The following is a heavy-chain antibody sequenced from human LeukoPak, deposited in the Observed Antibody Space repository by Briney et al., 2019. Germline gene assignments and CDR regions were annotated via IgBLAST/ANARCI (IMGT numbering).Heavy chain of an antibody. CDR3: ARDRGDYDIAPYYYYYMDV. D-gene: IGHD3-22*01. CDR1: GGSIRSTSFY. Sequence: SETLSLTCTVSGGSIRSTSFYWGWIRQPPGKGLEWLGSVHYSGSTYDNPSLKSRVTISVDTSKNQFSLKLSSVTAADTAVYYCARDRGDYDIAPYYYYYMDVWCKGTTVTVSS. CDR2: VHYSGST. J-gene: IGHJ6*03. V-gene: IGHV4-39*07.